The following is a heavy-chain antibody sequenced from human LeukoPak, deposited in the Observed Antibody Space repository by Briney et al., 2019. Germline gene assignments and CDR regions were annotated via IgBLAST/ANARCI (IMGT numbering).Heavy chain of an antibody. CDR3: ARGGYDFWSGRLYYYYYMDV. CDR2: INHSGST. Sequence: NPSETLSLTCAVYGGSVSGYYWSWIRQPPGKGLEWIGEINHSGSTNYNPSLKSRVTISVDTSKNQFSLKLSSVNAADTAVYYCARGGYDFWSGRLYYYYYMDVWGKGTTVTVSS. D-gene: IGHD3-3*01. V-gene: IGHV4-34*01. J-gene: IGHJ6*03. CDR1: GGSVSGYY.